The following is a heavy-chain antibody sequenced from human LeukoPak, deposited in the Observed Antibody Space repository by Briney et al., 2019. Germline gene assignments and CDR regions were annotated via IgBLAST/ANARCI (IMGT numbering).Heavy chain of an antibody. Sequence: GSLRLSCAASGFTFSSYDMHWVRQAPGKGLEWVALIWYDGSNKYYADSVKGQFTISRDNSRNTLYLQMNSLRAEDTAVYYCARDRSGTFDYWGQGTLVTVSS. CDR2: IWYDGSNK. J-gene: IGHJ4*02. D-gene: IGHD2-15*01. CDR3: ARDRSGTFDY. CDR1: GFTFSSYD. V-gene: IGHV3-33*01.